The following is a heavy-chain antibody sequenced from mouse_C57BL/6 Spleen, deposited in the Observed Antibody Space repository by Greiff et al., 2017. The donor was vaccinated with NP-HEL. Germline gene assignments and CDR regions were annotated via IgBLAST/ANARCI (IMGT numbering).Heavy chain of an antibody. CDR2: INPSSGYT. CDR1: GYTFTSYW. D-gene: IGHD2-1*01. J-gene: IGHJ3*01. V-gene: IGHV1-7*01. CDR3: ALYYPWFAY. Sequence: QVHVKQSGAELAKPGASVKLSCKASGYTFTSYWMHWVKQRPGQGLEWIGYINPSSGYTKYNQKFKDKATLTADKSSSTAYMQLSSLTYEDSAVYYCALYYPWFAYWGQGTLVTVSA.